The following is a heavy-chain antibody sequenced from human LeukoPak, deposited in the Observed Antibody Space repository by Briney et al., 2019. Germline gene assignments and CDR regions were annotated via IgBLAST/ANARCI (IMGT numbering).Heavy chain of an antibody. CDR3: AREKYYYDSSGYRDYMDV. V-gene: IGHV3-30*03. J-gene: IGHJ6*03. CDR1: GFTFSSYG. D-gene: IGHD3-22*01. Sequence: GGSLRLSCAASGFTFSSYGMHWVRQAPGKGLEWVAVISYDGSNKYYADSVKGRFTISRDNSKNTLYLQMNSLRAEDTAVYYCAREKYYYDSSGYRDYMDVWGKGTTVTVSS. CDR2: ISYDGSNK.